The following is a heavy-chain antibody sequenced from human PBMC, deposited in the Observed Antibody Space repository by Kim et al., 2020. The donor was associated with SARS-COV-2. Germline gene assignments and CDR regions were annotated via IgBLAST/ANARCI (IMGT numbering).Heavy chain of an antibody. V-gene: IGHV1-46*01. J-gene: IGHJ4*02. Sequence: RYAQTFQGRVTMTRDTSANTVYMEVSSLRSEDTAIYYCVKEASRLKDFDFWGQGTLVIVSS. CDR3: VKEASRLKDFDF.